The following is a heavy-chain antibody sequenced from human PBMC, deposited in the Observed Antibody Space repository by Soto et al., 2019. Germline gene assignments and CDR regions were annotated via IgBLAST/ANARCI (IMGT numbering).Heavy chain of an antibody. CDR2: ISSSGSTI. CDR3: ARERETLWFGELLYGMDV. V-gene: IGHV3-48*03. Sequence: GGSLRLSSAASGFTFSSYEMNWVRQAPGKGLEWVSYISSSGSTIYYADSVKGRFTISRDNAKNSLYLQMNSLRAEDTAVYYCARERETLWFGELLYGMDVWGQGTTVTVSS. D-gene: IGHD3-10*01. CDR1: GFTFSSYE. J-gene: IGHJ6*02.